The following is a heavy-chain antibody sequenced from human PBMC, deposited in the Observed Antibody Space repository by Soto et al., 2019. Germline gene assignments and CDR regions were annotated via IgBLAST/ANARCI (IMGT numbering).Heavy chain of an antibody. CDR3: ARQLFNWGGTREY. V-gene: IGHV4-39*01. Sequence: QLLESGPGLVKPSETLSLTCTVSGGSISSSSYYWGWIRQPPGKGLEWIGSIYYSGSTYYNPSLKSRVTISVDTSKNQFSLKLSSVTAADTAVYYCARQLFNWGGTREYWGQGTLVTVSS. CDR2: IYYSGST. J-gene: IGHJ4*02. CDR1: GGSISSSSYY. D-gene: IGHD7-27*01.